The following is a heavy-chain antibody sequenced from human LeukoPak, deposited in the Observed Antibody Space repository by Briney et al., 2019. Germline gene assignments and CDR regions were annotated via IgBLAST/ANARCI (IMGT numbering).Heavy chain of an antibody. CDR2: ISADGGSA. CDR3: AKESGKFDY. J-gene: IGHJ4*02. CDR1: GLNFGESA. Sequence: PGGSLRLFCVASGLNFGESAMHWVRQAPGKGLEWVSLISADGGSAFSADSVKGRFSISRDNSKNSLYLQMDSLRSEDTAMYYCAKESGKFDYWGQGTLVVVSS. V-gene: IGHV3-43*02.